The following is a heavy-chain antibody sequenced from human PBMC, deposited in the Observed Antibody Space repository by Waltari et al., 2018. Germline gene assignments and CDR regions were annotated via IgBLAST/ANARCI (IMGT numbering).Heavy chain of an antibody. V-gene: IGHV1-69*01. CDR2: SIPSFGTA. D-gene: IGHD2-2*01. J-gene: IGHJ6*02. Sequence: QVQLVQSGAEVKKPGSSVKVSCKASGGTFSSYAISWVRQAPGQGLEWMGGSIPSFGTANYAQKFQGRVTITADESTSTAYMELSSLRSEDTAVYYCARMWYQLPNHYYYGMDVWGQGTTVTVSS. CDR3: ARMWYQLPNHYYYGMDV. CDR1: GGTFSSYA.